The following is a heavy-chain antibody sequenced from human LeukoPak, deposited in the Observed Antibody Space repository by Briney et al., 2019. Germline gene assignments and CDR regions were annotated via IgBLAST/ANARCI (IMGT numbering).Heavy chain of an antibody. Sequence: SETLSLTCTVSGGYIGSYYWSWIRQPAGKGLEWIGRIYTSENTDCNPSLKSRVTMSVDMSTSQFSLRLTSVTAVDTAVYYCAREGDYGDYSKSFYYMDVWGKGTTVTVSS. CDR3: AREGDYGDYSKSFYYMDV. CDR2: IYTSENT. D-gene: IGHD4-17*01. J-gene: IGHJ6*03. V-gene: IGHV4-4*07. CDR1: GGYIGSYY.